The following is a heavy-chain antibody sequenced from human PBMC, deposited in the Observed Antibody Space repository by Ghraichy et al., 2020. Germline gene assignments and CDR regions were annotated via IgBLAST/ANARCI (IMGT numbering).Heavy chain of an antibody. CDR1: GYTFTGYY. Sequence: ASVKVSCKASGYTFTGYYMHWVRQAPGQGLEWMGWINPNSGGTNYAQKFQGRVTMTRDTSISTAYMELSRLRSDDTAVYYCARIGEHIAAAGYLPDYWGQGTLVTVSS. CDR3: ARIGEHIAAAGYLPDY. J-gene: IGHJ4*02. D-gene: IGHD6-13*01. CDR2: INPNSGGT. V-gene: IGHV1-2*02.